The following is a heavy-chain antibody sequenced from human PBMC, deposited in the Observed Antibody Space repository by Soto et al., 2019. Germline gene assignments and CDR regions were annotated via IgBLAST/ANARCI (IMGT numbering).Heavy chain of an antibody. Sequence: SETLSLTCTISGGSISTYYWSWVRQPPGKGLEWIGYINYSGRTNYNPSLKSRVTMSLDTSQNQFSLKLRSVTAADTAVFYCARYAGSSWFDYWGQGTLVTVS. CDR1: GGSISTYY. CDR3: ARYAGSSWFDY. V-gene: IGHV4-59*01. CDR2: INYSGRT. D-gene: IGHD6-13*01. J-gene: IGHJ4*02.